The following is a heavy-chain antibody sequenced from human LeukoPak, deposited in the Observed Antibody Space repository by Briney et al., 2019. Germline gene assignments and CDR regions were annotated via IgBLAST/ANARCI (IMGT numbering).Heavy chain of an antibody. Sequence: GGSLRLPCAASGFTFSSYAMSWVRQAPGKGLEWVSAISGSGGSTYYADSVKGRFTISRDNSKNTLYLQMNGLRAEDTAVYYCANLKYSSSSGAEYFQHWGQGTLVTVSS. CDR1: GFTFSSYA. D-gene: IGHD6-6*01. CDR3: ANLKYSSSSGAEYFQH. J-gene: IGHJ1*01. V-gene: IGHV3-23*01. CDR2: ISGSGGST.